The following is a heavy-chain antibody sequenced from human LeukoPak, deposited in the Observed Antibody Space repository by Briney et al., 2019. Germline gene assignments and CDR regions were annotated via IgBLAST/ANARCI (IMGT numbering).Heavy chain of an antibody. CDR3: ARHSGHSSTNDAFDI. V-gene: IGHV4-59*01. CDR1: DGSINGYY. Sequence: SETPSLTCTVSDGSINGYYWSWIRQPPGKGLDWIGYMYSGGTTNYSPSLKSRVTISEDMSKNQFSLKLTSVTAADTAVYYCARHSGHSSTNDAFDIWGQGTMVIVSS. CDR2: MYSGGTT. D-gene: IGHD6-13*01. J-gene: IGHJ3*02.